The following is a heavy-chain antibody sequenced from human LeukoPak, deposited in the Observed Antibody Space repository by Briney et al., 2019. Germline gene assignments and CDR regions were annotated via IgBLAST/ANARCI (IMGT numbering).Heavy chain of an antibody. Sequence: PSETLSLTCTVSGGSISSYYWSWIRQPPGKGLEWIGYIYYSGSTNYNPSLKSRVTISVDTSKNQFSLKLSSVTAADTAVYYCARLGQVEYGDYGVTTPAYYFDYWGQGTLVTVSS. V-gene: IGHV4-59*08. CDR2: IYYSGST. CDR1: GGSISSYY. J-gene: IGHJ4*02. CDR3: ARLGQVEYGDYGVTTPAYYFDY. D-gene: IGHD4-17*01.